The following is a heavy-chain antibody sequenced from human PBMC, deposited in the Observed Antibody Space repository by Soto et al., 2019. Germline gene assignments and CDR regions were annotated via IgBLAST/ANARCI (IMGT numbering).Heavy chain of an antibody. CDR3: ARVWCGGSCYKDFYYYYGMDV. J-gene: IGHJ6*02. CDR2: INHSGST. CDR1: GGSFSGYY. D-gene: IGHD2-15*01. Sequence: SETLSLTCAVYGGSFSGYYWSWIRQPPGKGLEWIGEINHSGSTNYNPSLKSRVTISVDTSKNQFSLKLSSVTAEDTAVYYCARVWCGGSCYKDFYYYYGMDVWGQGTTVTVSS. V-gene: IGHV4-34*01.